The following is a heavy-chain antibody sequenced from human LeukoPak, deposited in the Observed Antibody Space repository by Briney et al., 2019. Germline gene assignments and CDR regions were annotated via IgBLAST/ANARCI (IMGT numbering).Heavy chain of an antibody. Sequence: GGSLRLSCAASGFTFSSYSMNWVRQAPGKGLEWVSSISSSSSNIYYADSVKGRFTISRDNAKNSLYLQMNSLRAEDTAVYYCARSSFARWFDPWGQGTLVTVSS. V-gene: IGHV3-21*01. J-gene: IGHJ5*02. CDR1: GFTFSSYS. D-gene: IGHD6-13*01. CDR2: ISSSSSNI. CDR3: ARSSFARWFDP.